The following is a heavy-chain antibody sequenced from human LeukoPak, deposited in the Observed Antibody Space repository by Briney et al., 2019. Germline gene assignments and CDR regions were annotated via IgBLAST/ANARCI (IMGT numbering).Heavy chain of an antibody. CDR1: GGSISSSSYY. J-gene: IGHJ6*02. V-gene: IGHV4-39*07. CDR3: ARVVGATTRDYYYGMDV. CDR2: IYYSGST. D-gene: IGHD1-26*01. Sequence: SETLSLTCTVSGGSISSSSYYWGWIRQPPGKGLEWIGGIYYSGSTYYNPSLKSRVTISVDRSKNQFSLKLSSVTAADTAVYYCARVVGATTRDYYYGMDVWGQGTTVTVSS.